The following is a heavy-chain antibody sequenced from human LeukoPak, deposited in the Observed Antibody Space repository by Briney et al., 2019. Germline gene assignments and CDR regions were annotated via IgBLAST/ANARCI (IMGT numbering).Heavy chain of an antibody. CDR3: AKGGYDYVWGSYPLVPSDY. CDR1: GFTFSSYA. J-gene: IGHJ4*02. V-gene: IGHV3-23*01. D-gene: IGHD3-16*02. CDR2: ISGSGGST. Sequence: GGSLRLSCAASGFTFSSYAMSWVRQAPGKGLEWVSAISGSGGSTYYADSVKGRFTIPRDNSKNTLYLQMNSLRAEDTAVYYCAKGGYDYVWGSYPLVPSDYWGQGTLVTVSS.